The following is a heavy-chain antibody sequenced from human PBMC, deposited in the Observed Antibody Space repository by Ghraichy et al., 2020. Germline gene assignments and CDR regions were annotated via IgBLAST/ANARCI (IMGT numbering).Heavy chain of an antibody. CDR2: IKQDGSEK. CDR1: GFTFSTYW. J-gene: IGHJ6*02. D-gene: IGHD2-15*01. CDR3: ARGPRSIVAGYSKYYGMNV. Sequence: GGSLRLSCAASGFTFSTYWMSWVRQAPGRGLEWVAKIKQDGSEKYYVDSVKGRFTISRDNAQNSLYLQMDSLRAEDTAVYYCARGPRSIVAGYSKYYGMNVWGQGTTVTVSS. V-gene: IGHV3-7*04.